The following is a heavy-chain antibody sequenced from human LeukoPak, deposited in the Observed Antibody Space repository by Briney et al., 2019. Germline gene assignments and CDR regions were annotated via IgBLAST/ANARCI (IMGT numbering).Heavy chain of an antibody. CDR3: ARVVYDFWSAYDY. CDR1: GFIFSNYA. Sequence: QPGGSLRLSCAVSGFIFSNYAMNWARQAPGKGLEWVSAISGSGGSTYYADSVKGRFTISRDNSKNTLYLQMNSLRAEDTALYYCARVVYDFWSAYDYWGQGTLVTVSS. J-gene: IGHJ4*02. CDR2: ISGSGGST. V-gene: IGHV3-23*01. D-gene: IGHD3-3*01.